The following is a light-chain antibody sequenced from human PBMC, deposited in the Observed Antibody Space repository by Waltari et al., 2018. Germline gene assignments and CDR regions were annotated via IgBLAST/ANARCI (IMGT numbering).Light chain of an antibody. CDR3: CSYAGSSTLV. Sequence: QSALTQPASVSGSPGQSITISCTGTSSDVGSYNLVSWYQQHLVKAPKLMIYEGSKRPSGVSNRFSGSKSGNTASLTISGLQAEDEADYYCCSYAGSSTLVFGGGTKLTVL. V-gene: IGLV2-23*01. J-gene: IGLJ3*02. CDR2: EGS. CDR1: SSDVGSYNL.